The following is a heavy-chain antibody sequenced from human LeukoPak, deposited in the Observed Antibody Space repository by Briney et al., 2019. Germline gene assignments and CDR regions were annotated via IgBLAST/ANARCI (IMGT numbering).Heavy chain of an antibody. D-gene: IGHD3-16*02. J-gene: IGHJ6*03. Sequence: PGGSLRLSCAASGFTLSSNAMHWVRQAPGKGLEWVAVISHDGRNEYYADSVKGRFTISRDNSKKTVYLQMNSPRPEDTAVYYCARDPHSFPYYYVDVWGKGTTVTVSS. CDR2: ISHDGRNE. CDR1: GFTLSSNA. V-gene: IGHV3-30*01. CDR3: ARDPHSFPYYYVDV.